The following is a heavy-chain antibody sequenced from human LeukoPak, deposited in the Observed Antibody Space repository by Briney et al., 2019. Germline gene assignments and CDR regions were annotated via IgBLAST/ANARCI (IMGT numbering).Heavy chain of an antibody. J-gene: IGHJ4*02. CDR3: ARGGYDLGGFDY. Sequence: QSGGSLRLSCAASGFSFGGYSVNWVRQAPGKGLEWVSYISSSSSTIYYADSVKGRFTIFRDNAERSLYLQMNSLRAEDTAVYYCARGGYDLGGFDYWGQGTLVTVSS. V-gene: IGHV3-48*04. CDR2: ISSSSSTI. CDR1: GFSFGGYS. D-gene: IGHD5-12*01.